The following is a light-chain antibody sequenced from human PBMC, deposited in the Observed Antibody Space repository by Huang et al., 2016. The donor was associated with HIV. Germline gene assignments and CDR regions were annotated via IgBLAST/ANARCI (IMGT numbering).Light chain of an antibody. J-gene: IGKJ2*01. CDR2: GAS. Sequence: IQMTQSPASLSAYVGDRVTISWQANQDIRSYLNWYQQKPGKAPRLLSYGASNLQAGVPSRFSGNGSGTDFTITISSLQSEDIATYYCQQYDSLYTFGQGTRLEIK. CDR3: QQYDSLYT. V-gene: IGKV1-33*01. CDR1: QDIRSY.